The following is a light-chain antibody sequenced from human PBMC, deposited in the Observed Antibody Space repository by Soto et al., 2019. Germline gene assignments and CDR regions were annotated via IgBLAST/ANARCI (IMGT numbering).Light chain of an antibody. J-gene: IGKJ1*01. Sequence: DIVLTQSPGTLSLSPGERATLSCRASQSVTSSFVAWYQQKPGQAPRPLIFAASSRATGIPDRFSGSGSGTNFNLTISRLEPEDFAVYYCQQYGSSPPTFGQGTKVDIK. CDR1: QSVTSSF. CDR2: AAS. CDR3: QQYGSSPPT. V-gene: IGKV3-20*01.